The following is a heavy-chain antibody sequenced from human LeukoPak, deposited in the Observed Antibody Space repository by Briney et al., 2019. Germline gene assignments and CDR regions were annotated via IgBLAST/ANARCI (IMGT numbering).Heavy chain of an antibody. CDR3: TRDGRPPVSRFLEWSISSGGAFDI. CDR1: GFTFGDYA. Sequence: PGGSLRLSCTASGFTFGDYAMSWVRQAPGKGLEWVGFIRSQAYGGTTEYAASVKGRFTISRDDSKSIAYLQMNSLKTEDTAVYYCTRDGRPPVSRFLEWSISSGGAFDIWGQGTMVTVSS. J-gene: IGHJ3*02. CDR2: IRSQAYGGTT. V-gene: IGHV3-49*04. D-gene: IGHD3-3*01.